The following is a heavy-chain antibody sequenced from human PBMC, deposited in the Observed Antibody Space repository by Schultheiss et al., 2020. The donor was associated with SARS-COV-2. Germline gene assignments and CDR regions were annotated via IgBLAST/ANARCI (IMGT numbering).Heavy chain of an antibody. D-gene: IGHD3-16*01. CDR2: INPSGGST. J-gene: IGHJ6*02. Sequence: ASVKVSCKASGYTFTSYYMHWVRQAPGQGLEWMGIINPSGGSTSYAQKFQGRVTMTRNTSISTAYMELSSLRSEDTAVYYCARFAGRYYGMDVWGQGTTVTVSS. CDR3: ARFAGRYYGMDV. CDR1: GYTFTSYY. V-gene: IGHV1-46*01.